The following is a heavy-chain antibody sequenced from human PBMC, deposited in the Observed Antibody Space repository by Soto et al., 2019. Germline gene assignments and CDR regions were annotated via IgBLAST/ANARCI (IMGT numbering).Heavy chain of an antibody. CDR3: ARHLRRDGYNYYFDY. CDR2: IYYSGST. J-gene: IGHJ4*02. V-gene: IGHV4-59*08. D-gene: IGHD5-12*01. CDR1: GDSISSYY. Sequence: SDTLSLTCTVSGDSISSYYWSWIRQPPGMGLEWIGYIYYSGSTKYNPSLESRVTISVDMSKNQFSMKLTSVTAADTAVYYCARHLRRDGYNYYFDYWGQGTRVTVS.